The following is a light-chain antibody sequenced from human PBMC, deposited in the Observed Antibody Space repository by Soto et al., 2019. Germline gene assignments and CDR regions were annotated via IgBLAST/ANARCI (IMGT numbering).Light chain of an antibody. CDR3: QQSYSTPAWT. CDR2: DAA. J-gene: IGKJ1*01. CDR1: QSIRSY. Sequence: DIQMAQSPSSLSASVGDRVTITCRTSQSIRSYLSCYQQKPGKAPNLLIYDAASRQGGVPSRCSGSRSCTDVTPTISSLQPEGFATYYCQQSYSTPAWTFGQGTKVDIK. V-gene: IGKV1-39*01.